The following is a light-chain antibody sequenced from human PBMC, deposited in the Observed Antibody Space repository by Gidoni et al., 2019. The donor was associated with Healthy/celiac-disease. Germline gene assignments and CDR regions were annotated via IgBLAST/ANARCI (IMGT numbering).Light chain of an antibody. J-gene: IGKJ1*01. V-gene: IGKV4-1*01. CDR3: QQYYSTPWT. CDR2: WAS. CDR1: QSVLYSSNNKNY. Sequence: DIVMTQSPASLPVSLGERATIHCKSSQSVLYSSNNKNYLAWYQQKPGRPPNLLIYWASTRESGVPDRFSGSGSGTDFTLTISSLQAEDVAVYYCQQYYSTPWTFGQGTKVEIK.